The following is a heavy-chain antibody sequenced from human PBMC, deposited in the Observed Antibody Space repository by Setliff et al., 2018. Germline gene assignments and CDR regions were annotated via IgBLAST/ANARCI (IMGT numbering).Heavy chain of an antibody. Sequence: PSETLSLTCTVPGASISSDYWNWIRQPPGKGLEWLGYLFYSGSTNYNPSLKSRATISVDTSKNQFSLKLSSVTAADTAIYYCARESEFYYGSGTIDLWGQGTLVTVSS. J-gene: IGHJ5*02. CDR1: GASISSDY. V-gene: IGHV4-59*01. CDR2: LFYSGST. D-gene: IGHD3-10*01. CDR3: ARESEFYYGSGTIDL.